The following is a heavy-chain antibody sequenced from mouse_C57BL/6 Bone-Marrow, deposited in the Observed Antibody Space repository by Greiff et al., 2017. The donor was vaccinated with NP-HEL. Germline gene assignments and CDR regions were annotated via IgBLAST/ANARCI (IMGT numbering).Heavy chain of an antibody. CDR1: GYSITSGYY. CDR3: ARDTVRYYFDY. D-gene: IGHD1-1*01. J-gene: IGHJ2*01. CDR2: ISYDGSN. Sequence: EVKLMESGPGLVKPSQSLSLTCSVTGYSITSGYYWNWIRQFPGNKLEWMGYISYDGSNNYNPSLKNRISITRDTSKNQFFLKLNSVTTEDTATYYCARDTVRYYFDYWGQGTTLTVSS. V-gene: IGHV3-6*01.